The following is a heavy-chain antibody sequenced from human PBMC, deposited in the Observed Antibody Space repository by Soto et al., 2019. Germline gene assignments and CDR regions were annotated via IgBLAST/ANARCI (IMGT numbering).Heavy chain of an antibody. Sequence: GASVKVSCKASGSTFTSYYMHWVRQAPGQGLEWMGIINPSGGSTSYAQKFQGRVTMTRDTSTSTVYMELSSLRSEDTAVYYCARGYCSSTSCYDYYYYYMDVWGKGTTVTVSS. CDR3: ARGYCSSTSCYDYYYYYMDV. D-gene: IGHD2-2*01. V-gene: IGHV1-46*03. J-gene: IGHJ6*03. CDR1: GSTFTSYY. CDR2: INPSGGST.